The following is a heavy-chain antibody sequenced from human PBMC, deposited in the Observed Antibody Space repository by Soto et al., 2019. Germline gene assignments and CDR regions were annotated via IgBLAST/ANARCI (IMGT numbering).Heavy chain of an antibody. CDR2: ISGCGGST. V-gene: IGHV3-23*01. CDR1: GFTFTTYA. J-gene: IGHJ4*02. CDR3: AKNWDTTFSSSSH. Sequence: EVQLLESGGGLVQPGGSLRLSCAASGFTFTTYAMTWVRQAPGKGLEWVSAISGCGGSTYYADSVKGRFTISRDNSKNMLYLQMNSLRAEDTAVYYCAKNWDTTFSSSSHWGQGTLVTVSS. D-gene: IGHD6-6*01.